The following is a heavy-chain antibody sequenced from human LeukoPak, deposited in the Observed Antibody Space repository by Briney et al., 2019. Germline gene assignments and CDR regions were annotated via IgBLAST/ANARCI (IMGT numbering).Heavy chain of an antibody. CDR2: IYHSGSA. Sequence: PSATLSLTCAVSGGSISSTNWWSWVRPPPGKGLEWIGEIYHSGSANYNPSLKSRVTISVDNSKNQFSLKLSSVTAADTAVYYCASSRFWSGYSSYWGQGTLVTVSS. CDR3: ASSRFWSGYSSY. D-gene: IGHD3-3*01. CDR1: GGSISSTNW. J-gene: IGHJ4*02. V-gene: IGHV4-4*02.